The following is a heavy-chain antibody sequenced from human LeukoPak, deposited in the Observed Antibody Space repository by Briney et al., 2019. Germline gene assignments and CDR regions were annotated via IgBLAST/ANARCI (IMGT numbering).Heavy chain of an antibody. V-gene: IGHV3-21*01. CDR2: ISSSSSYI. J-gene: IGHJ6*02. CDR3: AKGPLWLRGYYYYYGMDV. Sequence: GGSLRLSCAASGFTFSSYSMNWVRQAPGKGLEWVSSISSSSSYIYYADSVKGRFTISRDNSKNTLYLQMNSLRAEDTAVYYCAKGPLWLRGYYYYYGMDVWGQGTTVTVSS. D-gene: IGHD5-12*01. CDR1: GFTFSSYS.